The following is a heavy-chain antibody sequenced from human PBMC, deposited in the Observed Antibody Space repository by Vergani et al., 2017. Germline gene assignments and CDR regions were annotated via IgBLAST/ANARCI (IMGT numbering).Heavy chain of an antibody. CDR2: ISSSSSYI. CDR1: GFTFSSYS. J-gene: IGHJ4*02. V-gene: IGHV3-21*01. CDR3: ARGYGSGSFGDY. Sequence: EVQLVESGGGLVKPGGSLRLSCAASGFTFSSYSMNWVRHAPGRGLEWVSSISSSSSYIYYADSMKGRFTISRDNAKTSLYLQMNSLRAEDTAVYYCARGYGSGSFGDYWGQGTLVTVSS. D-gene: IGHD3-10*01.